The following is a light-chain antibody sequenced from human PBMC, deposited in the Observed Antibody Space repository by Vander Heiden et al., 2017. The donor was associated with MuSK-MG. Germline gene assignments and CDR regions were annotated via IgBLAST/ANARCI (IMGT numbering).Light chain of an antibody. CDR3: QQFYTAPHRT. CDR1: QSVSPSVSDENY. CDR2: WAS. J-gene: IGKJ1*01. V-gene: IGKV4-1*01. Sequence: DIVMTQSPDSLAVSLGERATINCKSSQSVSPSVSDENYLAWYQQKPGQPPKLLISWASTRESGVPDRFSGRGSGTDFTLTISNLQAEDVAVYYCQQFYTAPHRTFGQGTRVEV.